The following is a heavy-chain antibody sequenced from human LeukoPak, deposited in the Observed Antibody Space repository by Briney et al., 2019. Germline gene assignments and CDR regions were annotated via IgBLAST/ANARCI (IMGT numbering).Heavy chain of an antibody. CDR2: ISAYNGNT. CDR1: GYTFTGYY. V-gene: IGHV1-18*04. Sequence: GASVKVSFKASGYTFTGYYMHWVRQAPGQGLEWMGWISAYNGNTNYAQKLQGRVTMTTDTSTSTAYMELRSLRSDDTAVYYCARDTSSGWPFDAFDIWGQGTMVTVSS. J-gene: IGHJ3*02. D-gene: IGHD6-19*01. CDR3: ARDTSSGWPFDAFDI.